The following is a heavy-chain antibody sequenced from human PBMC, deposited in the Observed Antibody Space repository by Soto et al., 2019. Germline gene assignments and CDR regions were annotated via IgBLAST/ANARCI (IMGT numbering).Heavy chain of an antibody. CDR1: GFTFDDYA. Sequence: EVQLVESGGGLVQPGRSLRLSCAASGFTFDDYAMHWVRQAPGKGLEWVSGISWNSGSIGYADSVKGRFTISRDNAKNSLYLQMNSLRAEDTALYYCAKDRSGSFGLRAFDSWGQGTMVTVSS. CDR3: AKDRSGSFGLRAFDS. CDR2: ISWNSGSI. D-gene: IGHD3-16*01. J-gene: IGHJ3*02. V-gene: IGHV3-9*01.